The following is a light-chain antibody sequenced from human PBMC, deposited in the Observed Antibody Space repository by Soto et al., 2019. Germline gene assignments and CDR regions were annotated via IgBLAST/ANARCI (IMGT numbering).Light chain of an antibody. CDR3: GSSAPSRTFG. CDR1: SSAVGSYRF. V-gene: IGLV2-23*01. J-gene: IGLJ1*01. Sequence: QSALTQPASVSGSPGQSITISCTGSSSAVGSYRFVSWYQHHPGKVPKLIIYEGGKRPSGVSNRFSGSEPGNTASLTISGRQAEDEADYYCGSSAPSRTFGFGTGTKLTVL. CDR2: EGG.